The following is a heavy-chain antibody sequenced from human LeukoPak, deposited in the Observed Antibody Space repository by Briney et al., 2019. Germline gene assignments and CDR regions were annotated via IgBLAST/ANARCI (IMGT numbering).Heavy chain of an antibody. V-gene: IGHV4-59*01. J-gene: IGHJ3*02. CDR1: GGSISSFY. Sequence: SETLSLTCTVSGGSISSFYWSWIRQPPGKGLEGLGYIYYSGSTNYNPSLKSRVTISVDTSKNQFSLRPSSVTAAGTAMYYCARESVEMATIGAFDRGSQRRMVTVSS. D-gene: IGHD5-24*01. CDR3: ARESVEMATIGAFDR. CDR2: IYYSGST.